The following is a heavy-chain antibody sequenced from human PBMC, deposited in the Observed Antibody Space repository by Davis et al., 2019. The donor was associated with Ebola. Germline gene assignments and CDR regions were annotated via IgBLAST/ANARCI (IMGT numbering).Heavy chain of an antibody. J-gene: IGHJ4*02. Sequence: MPSETLSLTCTVSGYSISSGYYWGWIRQPPGKGLECIAYMYHSGNTHYNPSLRSRVTMSVDTSKNQFSLKLRSVTAADTAVYFCARDFVYWGQGALVTVSS. CDR2: MYHSGNT. CDR3: ARDFVY. CDR1: GYSISSGYY. V-gene: IGHV4-38-2*02.